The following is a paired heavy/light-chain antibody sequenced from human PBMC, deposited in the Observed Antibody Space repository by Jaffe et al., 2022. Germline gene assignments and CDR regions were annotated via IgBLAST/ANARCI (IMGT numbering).Light chain of an antibody. Sequence: DIVMTQTPLSLPVTPGEPASISCRSSQSLLDSDDGNTYLDWYLQKPGQSPQLLIYTLSYRASGVPDRFSGSGSGTDFTLKISRVEAEDVGVYYCMQRIEFRTFGQGTKVEIK. CDR2: TLS. J-gene: IGKJ1*01. CDR1: QSLLDSDDGNTY. V-gene: IGKV2-40*01. CDR3: MQRIEFRT.
Heavy chain of an antibody. Sequence: QVQLQESGPGLVKPSETLSLTCTVSGGSISSYYWSWIRQPPGKGLEWIGYIYYSGSTNYNPSLKSRVTISVDTSKNQFSLKLSSVTAADTAVYYCASGYGSGSYYNKNPSVPFDYWGQGTLVTVSS. CDR1: GGSISSYY. CDR3: ASGYGSGSYYNKNPSVPFDY. CDR2: IYYSGST. D-gene: IGHD3-10*01. J-gene: IGHJ4*02. V-gene: IGHV4-59*01.